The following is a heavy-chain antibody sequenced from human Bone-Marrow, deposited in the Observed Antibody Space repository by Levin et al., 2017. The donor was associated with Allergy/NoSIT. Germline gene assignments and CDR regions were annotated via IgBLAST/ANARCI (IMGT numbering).Heavy chain of an antibody. D-gene: IGHD2-2*01. CDR3: AKKQGPAGGLSYLDY. CDR2: ISGSGDYT. CDR1: GFTFSSYA. J-gene: IGHJ4*02. V-gene: IGHV3-23*01. Sequence: GGSLRLSCAASGFTFSSYAMSWVRQAPGKGLEWVSGISGSGDYTYHADSVKGRFTISRDNSKKTLFLQMNSLRAEDTAIYYCAKKQGPAGGLSYLDYWGQGTLVTVSS.